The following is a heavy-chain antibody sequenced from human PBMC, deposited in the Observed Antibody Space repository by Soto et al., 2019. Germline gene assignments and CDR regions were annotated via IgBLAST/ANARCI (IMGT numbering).Heavy chain of an antibody. Sequence: SETLSLTCTVSGGSISSGGYYWSWIRQHPGKGLEWIGYIYYSGSTYYNPSLKSRLAIDVDTSKNQFSLRLSSVTAADTAVYYCATRSGDYVGWFDPWGQGTRVTVSS. J-gene: IGHJ5*02. CDR2: IYYSGST. V-gene: IGHV4-31*03. CDR1: GGSISSGGYY. D-gene: IGHD4-17*01. CDR3: ATRSGDYVGWFDP.